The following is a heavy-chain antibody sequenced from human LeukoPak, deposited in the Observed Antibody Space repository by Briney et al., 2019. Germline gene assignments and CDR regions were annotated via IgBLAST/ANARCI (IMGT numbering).Heavy chain of an antibody. D-gene: IGHD3-10*01. Sequence: GGSLRLSCAASGITFSSYGMSWVRQAPGKGLEWVSAISGSGGSTYYADSVKGRFTISRDNSKNTLYLQMNSLRAEDTAVYYCAKGRIWFGELLLFDYWGQGTLVTVSS. CDR3: AKGRIWFGELLLFDY. V-gene: IGHV3-23*01. J-gene: IGHJ4*02. CDR2: ISGSGGST. CDR1: GITFSSYG.